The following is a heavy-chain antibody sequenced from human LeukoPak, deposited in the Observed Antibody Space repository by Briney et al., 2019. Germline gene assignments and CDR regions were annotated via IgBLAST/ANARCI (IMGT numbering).Heavy chain of an antibody. CDR3: AKDRYDSTDY. D-gene: IGHD3-22*01. Sequence: PGGSLRLSCAASGFTFSSYAMSWVRQAPGKRLEWVSGISGRGGSTYHADSVKGRFSISRDNSKNTVYLQMNSLRAEDTAVYYCAKDRYDSTDYWGQGTLVTVSS. V-gene: IGHV3-23*01. CDR2: ISGRGGST. J-gene: IGHJ4*02. CDR1: GFTFSSYA.